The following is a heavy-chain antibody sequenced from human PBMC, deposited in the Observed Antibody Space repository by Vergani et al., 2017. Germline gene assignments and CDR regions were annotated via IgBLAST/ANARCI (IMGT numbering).Heavy chain of an antibody. D-gene: IGHD4/OR15-4a*01. V-gene: IGHV7-4-1*02. CDR3: ARDANYILFDS. CDR2: INTNTGNP. CDR1: GYPFTVYP. Sequence: QVHLVQSGSELKKPGASVKVSCKASGYPFTVYPINWVRQAPGQGLEWMGWINTNTGNPTYAQGFAGRFVFSLDTSVSTAYLQISSLKAEDTAVYYCARDANYILFDSWGQGTLVTVSS. J-gene: IGHJ4*02.